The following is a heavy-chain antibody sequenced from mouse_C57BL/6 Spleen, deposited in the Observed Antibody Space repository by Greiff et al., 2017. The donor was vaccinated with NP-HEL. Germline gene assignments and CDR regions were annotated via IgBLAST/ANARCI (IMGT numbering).Heavy chain of an antibody. CDR1: GYTFTSYW. CDR2: IDPSDSYT. Sequence: QVQLQQPGAELVRPGTSVKLSCKASGYTFTSYWMHWVKQRPGQGLEWIGVIDPSDSYTNYNQKFKGKATLTVDTSSSTAYMQLSSLTSGDSAVYYCARAQLRYFDYWGQGTTLTVSS. CDR3: ARAQLRYFDY. D-gene: IGHD3-2*02. J-gene: IGHJ2*01. V-gene: IGHV1-59*01.